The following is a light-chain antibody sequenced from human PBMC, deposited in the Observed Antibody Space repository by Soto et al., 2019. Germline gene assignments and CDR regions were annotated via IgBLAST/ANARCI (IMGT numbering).Light chain of an antibody. CDR2: GTS. CDR3: QQSYNTPL. Sequence: IQMTQFPSSLSASIGDRVTITCRTSQRISSYLNWYQQKPGKAPKLLIYGTSSLQSGVPSRFSGSGSGTAFTFTISSLQPEDFATYYCQQSYNTPLFGGGTKV. J-gene: IGKJ4*01. CDR1: QRISSY. V-gene: IGKV1-39*01.